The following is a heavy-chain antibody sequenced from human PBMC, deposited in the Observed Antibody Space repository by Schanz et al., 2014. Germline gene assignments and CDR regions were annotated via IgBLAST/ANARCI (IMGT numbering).Heavy chain of an antibody. CDR1: GFTFSTYA. CDR3: ARKMKLGVYGGKGHDSLDI. J-gene: IGHJ3*02. D-gene: IGHD4-17*01. CDR2: ISGSGGST. Sequence: EVHLLESGGGVVQPGRSLRLSCAASGFTFSTYAMAWVRQAPGKGLEWVSAISGSGGSTYYADSVKGRFTISRDNSKNTLYLQMNSLRAEDTAVYYCARKMKLGVYGGKGHDSLDIWGQGTMVTVSS. V-gene: IGHV3-23*01.